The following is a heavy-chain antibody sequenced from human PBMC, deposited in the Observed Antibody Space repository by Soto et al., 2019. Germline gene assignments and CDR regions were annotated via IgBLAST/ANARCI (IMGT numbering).Heavy chain of an antibody. V-gene: IGHV4-4*07. D-gene: IGHD6-19*01. J-gene: IGHJ5*02. CDR2: IYTSGST. CDR1: GGSISSYY. Sequence: SETLSLTCTVSGGSISSYYWSWIRQPAGKGLEWIGRIYTSGSTNYNPSLKSRVTMSVDTSKNQFSLKLSSVTAADTAVYYCARDISGWFRGWFDPWGQGTLVTVSS. CDR3: ARDISGWFRGWFDP.